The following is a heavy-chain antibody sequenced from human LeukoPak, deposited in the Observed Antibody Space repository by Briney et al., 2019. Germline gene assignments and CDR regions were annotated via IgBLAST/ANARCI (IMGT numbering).Heavy chain of an antibody. D-gene: IGHD5-24*01. V-gene: IGHV1-69*13. CDR1: GGTFSSYA. J-gene: IGHJ6*03. CDR2: IIPIFGTA. CDR3: ARAEMARTPACYYYMDV. Sequence: ASVKVSCKASGGTFSSYAISWVRQAPGQGLEWMGGIIPIFGTANYAQKFQGRVTITADESTSTAYMELSSLRSEDTAVYYCARAEMARTPACYYYMDVWGKGTTVTVSS.